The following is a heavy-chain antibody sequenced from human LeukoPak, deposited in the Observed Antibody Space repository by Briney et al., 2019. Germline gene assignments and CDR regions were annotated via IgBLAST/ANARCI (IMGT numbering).Heavy chain of an antibody. CDR1: GFTFSSYG. Sequence: PGRSLRLSCAASGFTFSSYGMHWVRQAPGKGLEWVAAIWYDGSNKYYADSVKGRFTISRDNSKNTLYLQMNSLRAEDTAVYYCVRGPYGSGSYRWGEGTVDPVSA. CDR3: VRGPYGSGSYR. J-gene: IGHJ4*02. CDR2: IWYDGSNK. D-gene: IGHD3-10*01. V-gene: IGHV3-33*01.